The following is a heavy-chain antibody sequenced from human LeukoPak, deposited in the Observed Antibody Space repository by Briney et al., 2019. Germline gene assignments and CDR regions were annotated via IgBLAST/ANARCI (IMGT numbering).Heavy chain of an antibody. Sequence: GTSVKVSCKASGYTFSSYDINWVRQATGQGLEWMGWMNPNSGNTGYAQRFQGRVTMTRNTSINTAYMELSSLRSEDTAVYYCARGILSSGWELNWFCPWGQGTLVTVSS. CDR2: MNPNSGNT. CDR3: ARGILSSGWELNWFCP. D-gene: IGHD6-19*01. J-gene: IGHJ5*02. CDR1: GYTFSSYD. V-gene: IGHV1-8*01.